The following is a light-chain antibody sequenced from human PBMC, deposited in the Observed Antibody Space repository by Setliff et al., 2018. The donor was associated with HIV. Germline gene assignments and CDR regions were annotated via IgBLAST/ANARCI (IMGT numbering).Light chain of an antibody. V-gene: IGLV1-44*01. J-gene: IGLJ1*01. CDR2: SNN. CDR3: GSYTSSDTPYV. CDR1: SSNIGSNP. Sequence: QSALTQPPSASGTPGQRVTISCSGSSSNIGSNPVNWYQHLPGTAPKLLIYSNNQRPSGVPDRFSGSKSGTSASLAISGLQSEDEGDYYCGSYTSSDTPYVFGTGTKVT.